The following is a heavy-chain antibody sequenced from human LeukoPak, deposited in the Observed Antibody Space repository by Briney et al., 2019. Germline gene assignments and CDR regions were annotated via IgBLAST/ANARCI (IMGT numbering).Heavy chain of an antibody. J-gene: IGHJ4*02. D-gene: IGHD4-17*01. CDR3: AKGHGDYSAYYFAS. CDR2: LRVSGGST. Sequence: GGSLRLSCAASGFTFSTYPMSWVRQAPGRGPEWVSSLRVSGGSTYYADSVKGRFAISRDNSKYTLHLQMNSLRVDDTAVYYCAKGHGDYSAYYFASWGQGILVTVSS. CDR1: GFTFSTYP. V-gene: IGHV3-23*01.